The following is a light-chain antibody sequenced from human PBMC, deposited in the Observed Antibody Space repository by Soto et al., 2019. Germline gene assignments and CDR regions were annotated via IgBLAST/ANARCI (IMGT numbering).Light chain of an antibody. V-gene: IGKV3-11*01. CDR2: AAS. CDR1: QSVSSN. J-gene: IGKJ2*01. CDR3: QQRSNWPTFT. Sequence: EIVLTQSPATLSLSPGERATLSCRASQSVSSNLAWYQQTPGQAPRLLIYAASNRATGIPARFSGSGSGTDFTLTISSSEPEDCAVYYCQQRSNWPTFTVGQGTKLEIK.